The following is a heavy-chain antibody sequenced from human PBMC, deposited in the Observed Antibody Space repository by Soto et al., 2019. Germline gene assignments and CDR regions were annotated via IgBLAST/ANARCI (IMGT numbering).Heavy chain of an antibody. CDR1: GGSFSGYY. CDR3: ARGFGGPAANIPFSFDP. Sequence: PSETLSLTCAVYGGSFSGYYWSWIRQPPGKGLEWIGEINHSGSTNYNPSLKSRVTISVGTSKNQFSLKLSSVTAADTAVYYCARGFGGPAANIPFSFDPWGQGTLVTVSS. D-gene: IGHD2-2*01. V-gene: IGHV4-34*01. J-gene: IGHJ5*02. CDR2: INHSGST.